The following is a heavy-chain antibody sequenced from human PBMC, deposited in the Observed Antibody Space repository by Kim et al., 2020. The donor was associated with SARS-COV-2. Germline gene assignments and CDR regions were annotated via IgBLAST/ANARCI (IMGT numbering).Heavy chain of an antibody. CDR2: IYYSGST. D-gene: IGHD4-17*01. J-gene: IGHJ2*01. Sequence: SETLSLTCTVSGGSISSYYWSWIRQPPGKGLEWIGYIYYSGSTNYNPSLKSRVTISVDTSKNQFSLKLSSVTAADTAVYYCARDRGGLRAGYFDLWGRGTLVTVSS. CDR3: ARDRGGLRAGYFDL. CDR1: GGSISSYY. V-gene: IGHV4-59*01.